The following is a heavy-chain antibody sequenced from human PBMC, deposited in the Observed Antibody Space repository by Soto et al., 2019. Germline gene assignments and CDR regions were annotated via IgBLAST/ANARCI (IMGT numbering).Heavy chain of an antibody. CDR2: ISSDGNKK. J-gene: IGHJ1*01. Sequence: QVQLVESGGGGVQPGRSLRLSCAASGFTFSSYGMHWFRQAPDKGLEWVTLISSDGNKKYYGDSVQGRFTISRDNSKNPLYLEMDSLRPEDTAIYDCAKDQSGSNYGDFHYWGPGTLVTVSS. D-gene: IGHD4-4*01. V-gene: IGHV3-30*18. CDR3: AKDQSGSNYGDFHY. CDR1: GFTFSSYG.